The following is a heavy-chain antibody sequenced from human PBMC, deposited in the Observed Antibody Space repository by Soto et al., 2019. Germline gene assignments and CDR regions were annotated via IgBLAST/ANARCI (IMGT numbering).Heavy chain of an antibody. CDR1: GGSISSDDYY. CDR3: GREGNKVSPHGYIMGAGHFDS. V-gene: IGHV4-30-4*01. CDR2: IFYSGNT. Sequence: SETLSLTCTVSGGSISSDDYYWSWIRQTPGRGLEWIGFIFYSGNTYYNPSLNTRASISVDTSKNQFSLKLTSVTATDTAVYYCGREGNKVSPHGYIMGAGHFDSWGQGALVTVSS. J-gene: IGHJ4*02. D-gene: IGHD6-13*01.